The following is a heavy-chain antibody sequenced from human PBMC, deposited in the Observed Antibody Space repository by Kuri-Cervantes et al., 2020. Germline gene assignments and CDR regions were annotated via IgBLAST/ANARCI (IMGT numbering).Heavy chain of an antibody. J-gene: IGHJ6*02. CDR3: ARVGVYSSGWGGNYYYGMDV. Sequence: GESLKISCAASGFTFSSYSMNWVRQAPGKGLEWVSYISSSSSTIYYADSVKGRFTISRDNAKNSLYLQMNSLRDEDTAVYYCARVGVYSSGWGGNYYYGMDVWGQGTTVTVSS. D-gene: IGHD6-19*01. CDR1: GFTFSSYS. CDR2: ISSSSSTI. V-gene: IGHV3-48*02.